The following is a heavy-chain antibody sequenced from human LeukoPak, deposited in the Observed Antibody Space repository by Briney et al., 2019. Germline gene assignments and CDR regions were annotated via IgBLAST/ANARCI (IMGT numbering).Heavy chain of an antibody. V-gene: IGHV4-59*01. Sequence: SETLSLTCSVSGDSMSHYYWSWIRQPPGKGLEWIGYIHYLGSTKYNPSLKSRLTISVDTSKSHFSLKLSSVTAADTAVYYCARVYSSSWSDAFDIWGQGTMVTVSS. D-gene: IGHD6-13*01. CDR1: GDSMSHYY. J-gene: IGHJ3*02. CDR2: IHYLGST. CDR3: ARVYSSSWSDAFDI.